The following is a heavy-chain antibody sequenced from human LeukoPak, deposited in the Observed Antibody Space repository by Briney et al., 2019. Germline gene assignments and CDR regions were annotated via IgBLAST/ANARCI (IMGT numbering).Heavy chain of an antibody. D-gene: IGHD5-24*01. J-gene: IGHJ4*02. CDR1: GGSISSSSCY. V-gene: IGHV4-39*01. CDR3: ARLHLAGDGYNRAFDY. Sequence: SETLSLTCTVSGGSISSSSCYWGWIRQPPGKGLEWIGSIYYSGSTYYNPSLKSRVTISVDTSKNQFSLKLSSVTAADTAVYYCARLHLAGDGYNRAFDYWGQGTLVTVSS. CDR2: IYYSGST.